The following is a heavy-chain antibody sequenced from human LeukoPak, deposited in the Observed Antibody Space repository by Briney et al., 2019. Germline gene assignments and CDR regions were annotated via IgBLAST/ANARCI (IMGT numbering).Heavy chain of an antibody. CDR3: AREPQLELLPDY. V-gene: IGHV3-53*01. J-gene: IGHJ4*02. D-gene: IGHD1-26*01. Sequence: GGSLRLSCAASGFTVSSNYMSWVRQAPGKGLEWVSVIYSGGSTYYADSVKGRFTISRDNSKNTLYLQMNSLRAEDTAVYYCAREPQLELLPDYWGRGTLVTVSS. CDR2: IYSGGST. CDR1: GFTVSSNY.